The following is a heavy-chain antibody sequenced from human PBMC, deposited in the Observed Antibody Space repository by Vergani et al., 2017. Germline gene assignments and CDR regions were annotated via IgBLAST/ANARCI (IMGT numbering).Heavy chain of an antibody. Sequence: EVQLVESGGGLVQPGGYLRLSCAASGFTVSSNYMSWVRQAPGKGLEWVSVIYSGGSTYYADSVKGRFTISRDNSKNTLYLQMNSLRAEDTAVYYCAKAADCSGGSCYFDYWGQGTLVTVSS. CDR2: IYSGGST. CDR1: GFTVSSNY. V-gene: IGHV3-66*01. CDR3: AKAADCSGGSCYFDY. D-gene: IGHD2-15*01. J-gene: IGHJ4*02.